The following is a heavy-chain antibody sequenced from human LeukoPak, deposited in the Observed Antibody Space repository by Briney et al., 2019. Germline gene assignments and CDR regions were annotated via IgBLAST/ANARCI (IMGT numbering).Heavy chain of an antibody. J-gene: IGHJ6*04. CDR2: IKEDGGEK. CDR1: GFTLSSYW. Sequence: GGSLRLSCAAPGFTLSSYWMSWVRQAPGKGLEWVANIKEDGGEKYYVDSVKGRFTISRDNAKNSLYLQMNSLRAEDTAVYYCAELGITMIGGVWGKGTTVTISS. CDR3: AELGITMIGGV. V-gene: IGHV3-7*01. D-gene: IGHD3-10*02.